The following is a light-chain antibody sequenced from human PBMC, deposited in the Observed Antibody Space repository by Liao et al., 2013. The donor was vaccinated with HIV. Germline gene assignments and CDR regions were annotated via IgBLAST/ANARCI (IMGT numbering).Light chain of an antibody. Sequence: YVLTQPPSVSVAPGQTAVITCVGNNIGSRGVHWYQQRPGQSPVLVMYRDTKRPSGIPERFSASKSGHTATLTISGAQAMDEADYYCQAWDSTAAVFGTGTEVTVL. V-gene: IGLV3-9*01. CDR1: NIGSRG. CDR3: QAWDSTAAV. J-gene: IGLJ1*01. CDR2: RDT.